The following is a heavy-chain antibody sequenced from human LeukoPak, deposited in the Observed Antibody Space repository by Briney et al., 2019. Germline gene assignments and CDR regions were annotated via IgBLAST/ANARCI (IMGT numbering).Heavy chain of an antibody. V-gene: IGHV1-18*01. D-gene: IGHD3-3*01. CDR3: ARDDGPYDFWSGYPTNWFDP. CDR1: GYTFTSYG. Sequence: ASVKVSCKASGYTFTSYGISWVRQAPGQGLEWMGWISAYNGNTNYAQKLQGRVTMTTDTSTSTAYMELRSLRSDDTAVYYCARDDGPYDFWSGYPTNWFDPWGQGTLVTVSS. CDR2: ISAYNGNT. J-gene: IGHJ5*02.